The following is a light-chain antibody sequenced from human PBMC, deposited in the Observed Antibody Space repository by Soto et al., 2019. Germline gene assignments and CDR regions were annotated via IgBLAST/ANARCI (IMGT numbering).Light chain of an antibody. Sequence: QSVLTQPASVSGSPGQSIAISCTGSSSDVGFYKYVSWYQQHPGKVPKLIIYEVTNRPSGVSNRFSGSKSGNTASLTISGLQAEDEADYYCCSYTTSSTRFFGSGTKLTVL. J-gene: IGLJ1*01. V-gene: IGLV2-14*01. CDR1: SSDVGFYKY. CDR2: EVT. CDR3: CSYTTSSTRF.